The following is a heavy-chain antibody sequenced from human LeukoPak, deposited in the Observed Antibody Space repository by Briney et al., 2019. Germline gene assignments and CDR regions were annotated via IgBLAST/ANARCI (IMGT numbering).Heavy chain of an antibody. CDR3: ARYGSGSYYNVVGAFDI. V-gene: IGHV4-30-4*01. CDR2: IYYSGST. D-gene: IGHD3-10*01. CDR1: GGSISSGDYY. J-gene: IGHJ3*02. Sequence: SETLSLTCTVSGGSISSGDYYWSWIRQPPGKGLEWIGYIYYSGSTYYNPSLKSRVTISVDTSKNQFSLKLSSVTAADTAVYYCARYGSGSYYNVVGAFDIWGQGTMVTVSS.